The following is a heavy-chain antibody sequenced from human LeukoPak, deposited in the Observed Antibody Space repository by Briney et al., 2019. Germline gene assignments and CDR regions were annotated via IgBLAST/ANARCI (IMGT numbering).Heavy chain of an antibody. CDR1: GFTFDDYA. CDR2: ISWNSGSI. J-gene: IGHJ4*02. CDR3: AKAYSSGSSDVFDY. V-gene: IGHV3-9*01. Sequence: GGSLRLSCAASGFTFDDYAMHWVRQAPGKGLEWVSGISWNSGSIGYADSVKGRFTISRDNAKNSLYLRMNSLRAEDTALYYCAKAYSSGSSDVFDYWGQGTLVTVSS. D-gene: IGHD6-19*01.